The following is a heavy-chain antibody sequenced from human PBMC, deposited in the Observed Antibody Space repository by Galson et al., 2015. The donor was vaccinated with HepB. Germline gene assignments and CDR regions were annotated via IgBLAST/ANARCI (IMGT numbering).Heavy chain of an antibody. Sequence: SLRLSCAASGFTFSSYAMSWVRQAPGKGLEWVSAINGSGGSTYYADSVKGRFTISRDNSKNTLYLQMNSLRAEDTAVYYCAKGDSGHQYYYYYMDVWGKGTTVTVSS. CDR1: GFTFSSYA. CDR2: INGSGGST. D-gene: IGHD6-19*01. J-gene: IGHJ6*03. CDR3: AKGDSGHQYYYYYMDV. V-gene: IGHV3-23*01.